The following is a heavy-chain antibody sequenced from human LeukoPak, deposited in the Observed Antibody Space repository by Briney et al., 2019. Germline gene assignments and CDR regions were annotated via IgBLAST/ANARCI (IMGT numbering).Heavy chain of an antibody. CDR1: GFTFSSYA. V-gene: IGHV3-23*01. CDR3: AREVVSTPSYFDS. Sequence: PGGSLRLSCAASGFTFSSYAMSWVRQAPGKGLEWVSGISGSGDNTYYAESVRGRFTISRDNSKNTLYLLMNSLIPEDTAVYYCAREVVSTPSYFDSWGQGTLVTVSS. D-gene: IGHD2-15*01. J-gene: IGHJ4*02. CDR2: ISGSGDNT.